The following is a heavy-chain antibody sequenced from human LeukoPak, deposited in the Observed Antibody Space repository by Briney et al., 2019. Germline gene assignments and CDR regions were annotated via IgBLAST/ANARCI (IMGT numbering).Heavy chain of an antibody. CDR3: AKDFGQDYGSGSSRFDP. Sequence: GGSLRLSCAASGFTFDDYAMHWVRQAPGKGLEWVSGISWNSGSIGYADSVKGQFTISRDNAKNSLYLQMNSLRAEDTALYYCAKDFGQDYGSGSSRFDPWGQGTLVTVSS. CDR1: GFTFDDYA. J-gene: IGHJ5*02. V-gene: IGHV3-9*01. D-gene: IGHD3-10*01. CDR2: ISWNSGSI.